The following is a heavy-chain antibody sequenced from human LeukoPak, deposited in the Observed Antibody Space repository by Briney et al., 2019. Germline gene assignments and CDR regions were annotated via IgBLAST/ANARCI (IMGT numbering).Heavy chain of an antibody. D-gene: IGHD3-22*01. V-gene: IGHV4-61*10. J-gene: IGHJ4*02. Sequence: SETLSLTCTVSGSSISSGSYYWSWIRQPAGKGLEWIGYIYYTGSTNYNPSLKSRVTISVDTSKNQFSLKLSSVTAADTAVYYCASSYPYYDSSGYYPRLDYWGQGTLVTVSS. CDR1: GSSISSGSYY. CDR3: ASSYPYYDSSGYYPRLDY. CDR2: IYYTGST.